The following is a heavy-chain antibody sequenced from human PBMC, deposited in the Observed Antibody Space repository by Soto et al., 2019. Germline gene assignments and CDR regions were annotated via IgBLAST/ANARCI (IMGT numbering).Heavy chain of an antibody. CDR2: INHSGST. CDR3: ARGGRNAAARLYQIDV. D-gene: IGHD6-6*01. V-gene: IGHV4-34*01. J-gene: IGHJ6*03. Sequence: PSETLSLTCAVYGGSFSGYYWSWIRLPPGKGLEWIGEINHSGSTNYNPSLRSRVTISVGTSKNQFSLKLSSVTAADTAVYYCARGGRNAAARLYQIDVRAKGTTVIVSS. CDR1: GGSFSGYY.